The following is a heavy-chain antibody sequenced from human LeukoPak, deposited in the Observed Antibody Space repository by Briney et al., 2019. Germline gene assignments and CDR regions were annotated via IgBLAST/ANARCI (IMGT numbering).Heavy chain of an antibody. CDR2: IYYSGST. V-gene: IGHV4-59*08. D-gene: IGHD6-19*01. CDR1: GGSISSYY. CDR3: ARYSYSSGWYYFDY. J-gene: IGHJ4*02. Sequence: PSETLSLTCTVSGGSISSYYWSWIRQPPGKGLEWIGYIYYSGSTNYNPSLKSRVTISVDTSKNQFSLKLSSVTAADTAVYYCARYSYSSGWYYFDYWGQGTLVTVSS.